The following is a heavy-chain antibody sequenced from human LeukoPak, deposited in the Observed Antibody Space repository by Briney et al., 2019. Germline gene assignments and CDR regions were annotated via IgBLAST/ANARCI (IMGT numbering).Heavy chain of an antibody. J-gene: IGHJ3*02. CDR3: ARGRQGKWELLRGAFDI. CDR1: GYTFTNYG. D-gene: IGHD1-26*01. V-gene: IGHV1-18*01. CDR2: ISAYNGNT. Sequence: ASVKVSCKASGYTFTNYGISWVRQAPGQGLEWMGWISAYNGNTNYAQKLQGRVTMTTDTSTSTAYMELRSLRSDDTAVYYCARGRQGKWELLRGAFDIWGQGTMVTVSS.